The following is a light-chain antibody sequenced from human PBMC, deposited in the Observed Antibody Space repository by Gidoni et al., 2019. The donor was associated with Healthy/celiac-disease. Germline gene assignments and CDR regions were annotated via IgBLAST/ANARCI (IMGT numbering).Light chain of an antibody. J-gene: IGKJ3*01. V-gene: IGKV1-39*01. CDR1: QSISSY. CDR3: QQSYSTPPFT. Sequence: DIQMTQSPSSLSASVGDRVTITCRVSQSISSYLNWYQQKQVKAPKLLIYATSSLQSGVPSRFSCSGSWTDFTLTISILQPEDFATYYCQQSYSTPPFTFGPGTKVDIK. CDR2: ATS.